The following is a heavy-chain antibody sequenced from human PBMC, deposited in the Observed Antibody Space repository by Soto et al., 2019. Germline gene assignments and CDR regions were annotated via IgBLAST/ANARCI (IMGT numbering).Heavy chain of an antibody. Sequence: SGPTLVNPTQTLTLTCTFSGFSLNTSAMCVTWIRQPPGKALEWLALIDWNDDKFYSTSLKTRLTISKDTSKNQVVLTMTNIDPVDTATYYCARTRPYYGDDYWGQGTLVTVSS. CDR3: ARTRPYYGDDY. V-gene: IGHV2-70*01. CDR2: IDWNDDK. D-gene: IGHD4-17*01. J-gene: IGHJ4*02. CDR1: GFSLNTSAMC.